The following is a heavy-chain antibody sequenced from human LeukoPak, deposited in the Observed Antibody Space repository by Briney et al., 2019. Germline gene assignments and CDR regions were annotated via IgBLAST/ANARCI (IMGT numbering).Heavy chain of an antibody. D-gene: IGHD3-22*01. CDR2: INPNSGGT. V-gene: IGHV1-2*02. Sequence: ASVKVSCKASGYTFTSYDINWVRQAPGQGLEWMGWINPNSGGTNYAQKFQGRVTMTRDTSISTAYMELSRLRSDDTAVYYCALSYYYDSSGYYLLGYWGQGTLVTVSS. CDR1: GYTFTSYD. CDR3: ALSYYYDSSGYYLLGY. J-gene: IGHJ4*02.